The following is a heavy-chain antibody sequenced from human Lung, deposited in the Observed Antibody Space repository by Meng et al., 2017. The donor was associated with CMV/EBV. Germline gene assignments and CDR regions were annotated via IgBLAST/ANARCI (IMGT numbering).Heavy chain of an antibody. Sequence: SLTCAVSGGSFSTSNYWSWVRQTPEKGLEWIGEALQGGPATYNPSLRSRVTISLDASKNDFSLKLTSVTAADTAVYYCTRNGHYSLDSWSPGALVTVSS. CDR1: GGSFSTSNY. V-gene: IGHV4-4*02. CDR2: ALQGGPA. J-gene: IGHJ4*02. CDR3: TRNGHYSLDS. D-gene: IGHD3-22*01.